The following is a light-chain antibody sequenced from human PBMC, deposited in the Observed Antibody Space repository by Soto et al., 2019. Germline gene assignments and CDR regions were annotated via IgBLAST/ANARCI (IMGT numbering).Light chain of an antibody. CDR1: SSDVGAYNF. CDR3: CSYTRNISAHLL. J-gene: IGLJ2*01. CDR2: GVT. V-gene: IGLV2-14*01. Sequence: QSALTQPASVSGSPGQSITISCTGTSSDVGAYNFVSWYQHHPDKAPQLIIYGVTNRPSGVSNRFSGSKSANTASLTISGLQTEDEADYYCCSYTRNISAHLLFGGGTKLTVL.